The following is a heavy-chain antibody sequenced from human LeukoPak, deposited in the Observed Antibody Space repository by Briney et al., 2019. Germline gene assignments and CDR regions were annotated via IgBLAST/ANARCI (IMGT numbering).Heavy chain of an antibody. V-gene: IGHV3-53*01. CDR2: IYSGGST. CDR1: GFTVSSNY. J-gene: IGHJ3*02. Sequence: GGFLRLSCAASGFTVSSNYMSWVRQAPGKGLEWVSVIYSGGSTYYADSVKGRFTISRDNSKNTLYLQMNSLRAEDTAVYYCARGHESDAFDIWGQGTMVTVSS. CDR3: ARGHESDAFDI.